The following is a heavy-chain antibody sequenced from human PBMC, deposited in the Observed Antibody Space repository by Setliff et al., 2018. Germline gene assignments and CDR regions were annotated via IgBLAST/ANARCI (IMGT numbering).Heavy chain of an antibody. CDR1: GGSFSNYA. D-gene: IGHD3-22*01. CDR2: IIPIYGST. Sequence: SVKVSCKASGGSFSNYAIIWVRQAPGQGPEWMGGIIPIYGSTNNAEKFQGGVTFSADESMSTVYMELSSLTSADTALYYCARDALYDSNDRNSYYGNWLDPWGQGTLLTVSS. CDR3: ARDALYDSNDRNSYYGNWLDP. J-gene: IGHJ5*02. V-gene: IGHV1-69*13.